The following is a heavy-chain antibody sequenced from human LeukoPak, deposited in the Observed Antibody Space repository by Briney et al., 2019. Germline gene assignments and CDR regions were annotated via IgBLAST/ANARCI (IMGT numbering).Heavy chain of an antibody. CDR2: IYYSGST. V-gene: IGHV4-30-4*01. CDR3: ARVPLWFGELAPIDY. D-gene: IGHD3-10*01. J-gene: IGHJ4*02. Sequence: PSQTLSLTCTVSGGSISSGDYYWSWIRQPPGKGLEWIGYIYYSGSTYYNPSLKSRVTVSVDTSKNQFSLKLSSVTAADTAVYYCARVPLWFGELAPIDYWGQGTLVTVSS. CDR1: GGSISSGDYY.